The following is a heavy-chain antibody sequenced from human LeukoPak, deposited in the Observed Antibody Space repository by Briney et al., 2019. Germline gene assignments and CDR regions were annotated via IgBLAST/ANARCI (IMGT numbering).Heavy chain of an antibody. D-gene: IGHD6-13*01. CDR1: EFTFSSYS. V-gene: IGHV3-7*01. CDR3: ARDRAVSGRYFFDY. J-gene: IGHJ4*02. Sequence: GGSLRLSCAASEFTFSSYSMSWVRQAPGKGLEWVANIKQDVSEKYYVDSVKGRFTISRDNAKNSLYLQMNSLRVEDTAVYYCARDRAVSGRYFFDYWGQGTLVTVSP. CDR2: IKQDVSEK.